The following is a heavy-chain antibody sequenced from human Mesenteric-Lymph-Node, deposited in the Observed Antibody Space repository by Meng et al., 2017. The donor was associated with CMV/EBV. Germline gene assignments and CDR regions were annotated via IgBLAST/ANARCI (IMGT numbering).Heavy chain of an antibody. CDR1: GGSMRYYY. CDR3: ARGGFGSNYDY. J-gene: IGHJ4*02. D-gene: IGHD4-11*01. Sequence: SETLSLTCNVSGGSMRYYYWTWLRQPPGKGLEWIGYIYYSGSTNYNPSLKSRVTISVDTSKNQFSLKLSSVTAADTAVYYCARGGFGSNYDYWGQGTLVTVSS. CDR2: IYYSGST. V-gene: IGHV4-59*01.